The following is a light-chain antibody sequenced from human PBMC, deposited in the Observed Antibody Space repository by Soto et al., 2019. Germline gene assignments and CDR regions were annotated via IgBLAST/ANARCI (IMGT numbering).Light chain of an antibody. CDR2: GAS. V-gene: IGKV1-39*01. J-gene: IGKJ5*01. CDR3: QQSYSTPSIT. CDR1: QNINNY. Sequence: DIQMTQSPSSLSASVGDRVTITCRASQNINNYLNWYQQKPGKAPKLLIYGASNLQGGVPSRFSGGGSGTDFTLTISSLQPEDFTTYYCQQSYSTPSITFGQGTRREIK.